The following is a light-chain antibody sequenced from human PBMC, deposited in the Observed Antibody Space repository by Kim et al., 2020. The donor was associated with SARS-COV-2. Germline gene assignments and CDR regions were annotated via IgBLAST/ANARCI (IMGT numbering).Light chain of an antibody. CDR2: KAS. Sequence: DIQMTQSSTLSASVGDRVTITCRASQSISSWLAWYQQKPGKAPKLLIYKASSLESGVPSRFSGSGSGTEFTLTVSSLQPDDFATYYCQQYNSYPWTFGQGTKLEI. J-gene: IGKJ1*01. V-gene: IGKV1-5*03. CDR1: QSISSW. CDR3: QQYNSYPWT.